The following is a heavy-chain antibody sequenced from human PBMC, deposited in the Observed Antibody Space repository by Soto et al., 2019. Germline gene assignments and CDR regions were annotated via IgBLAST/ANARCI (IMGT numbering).Heavy chain of an antibody. CDR3: ARDSGYGTSLWFDP. CDR1: GGSISSGGYY. J-gene: IGHJ5*02. V-gene: IGHV4-31*03. CDR2: IYYSGST. D-gene: IGHD1-7*01. Sequence: SETLSLTCTVSGGSISSGGYYWSWIRQHPGKGLEWIGYIYYSGSTYYNPSLKSRVTISVDTSKNQFSLKLSSVTAADTAVYYCARDSGYGTSLWFDPCGQGTLVTVSS.